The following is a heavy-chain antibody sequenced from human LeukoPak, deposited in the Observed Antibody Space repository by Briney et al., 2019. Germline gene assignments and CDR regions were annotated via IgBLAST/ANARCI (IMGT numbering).Heavy chain of an antibody. Sequence: SVKVSCKASGYTFNSYYMHWVRQAPGQGLEWMGIIKNSGGKSSHAQKFQGRVTMTRDTSTSTLYMELSSLRSEDTAVYYCARGTYSSGWLLDYWGQGTLVTVSS. CDR2: IKNSGGKS. CDR3: ARGTYSSGWLLDY. V-gene: IGHV1-46*02. J-gene: IGHJ4*02. D-gene: IGHD6-19*01. CDR1: GYTFNSYY.